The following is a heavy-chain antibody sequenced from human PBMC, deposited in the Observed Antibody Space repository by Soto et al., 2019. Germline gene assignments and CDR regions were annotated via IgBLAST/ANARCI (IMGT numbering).Heavy chain of an antibody. J-gene: IGHJ5*02. CDR1: GYSFITYG. Sequence: GASVKVSCKASGYSFITYGIVWVRQAPGQRLEWIGWIVVGSGNTNYAQKFQERVTITRDMSTSTAYMELSSLRSEDTAVYYCAAAGVYDFWSGSGWFDPWG. D-gene: IGHD3-3*01. CDR2: IVVGSGNT. CDR3: AAAGVYDFWSGSGWFDP. V-gene: IGHV1-58*02.